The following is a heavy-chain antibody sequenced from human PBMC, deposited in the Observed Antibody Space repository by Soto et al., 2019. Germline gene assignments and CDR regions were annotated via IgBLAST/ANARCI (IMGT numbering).Heavy chain of an antibody. J-gene: IGHJ3*02. CDR1: GYTFTSYG. Sequence: ASVKVSCKASGYTFTSYGISWMRQAPGKGLEWMGWISAYNGNTNYAQKLQGRVTMTTDTATSTAYMELRSLRSDDTAVYYCARATYYYDSSGYYPDAFDIWGQGTMVTVSS. CDR3: ARATYYYDSSGYYPDAFDI. CDR2: ISAYNGNT. V-gene: IGHV1-18*04. D-gene: IGHD3-22*01.